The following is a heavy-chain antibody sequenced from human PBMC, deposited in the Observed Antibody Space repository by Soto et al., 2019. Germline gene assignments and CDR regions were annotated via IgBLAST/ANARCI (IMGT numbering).Heavy chain of an antibody. V-gene: IGHV3-30*18. CDR1: GFTFSSYG. D-gene: IGHD2-21*02. Sequence: QVQLVESGGGVVQPGRSLRLSCAASGFTFSSYGMHLVRQAPGKGLEWVAVISYDGSNKYYADSVKGRFTISRDNSKNTLYLQMNSLRAEDTAVYYCAKDKRAVVVTAPFDYWGQGTLVTVSS. CDR2: ISYDGSNK. J-gene: IGHJ4*02. CDR3: AKDKRAVVVTAPFDY.